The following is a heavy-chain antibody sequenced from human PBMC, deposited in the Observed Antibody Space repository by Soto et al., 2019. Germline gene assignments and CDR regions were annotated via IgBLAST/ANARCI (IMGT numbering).Heavy chain of an antibody. J-gene: IGHJ3*01. V-gene: IGHV3-7*03. Sequence: LVESGGDLVPPGESLTLSCAASHFTFSNFWMNWVRQAPGKGLEWVANVKRDDSERDYVDSVKGRFTVSRDNAKNTLYLQMRSLRAEDPAVYYCARSHTGDSAFRAFDLWGQGTMVTVSS. CDR1: HFTFSNFW. D-gene: IGHD3-3*02. CDR3: ARSHTGDSAFRAFDL. CDR2: VKRDDSER.